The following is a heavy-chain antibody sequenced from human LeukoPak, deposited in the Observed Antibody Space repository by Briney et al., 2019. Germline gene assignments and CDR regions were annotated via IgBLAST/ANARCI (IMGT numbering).Heavy chain of an antibody. CDR3: ARDWYYYDSNDYYSENWFDP. V-gene: IGHV4-59*01. J-gene: IGHJ5*02. CDR2: IYYSGST. CDR1: GASISSYY. Sequence: SETLSLTCTVSGASISSYYWSWILQPPGKGLEWLGYIYYSGSTNYNPSLKSRVTISVDASKNQFSVKLSSVTAADTAVYYCARDWYYYDSNDYYSENWFDPWGQGTLVTVSS. D-gene: IGHD3-22*01.